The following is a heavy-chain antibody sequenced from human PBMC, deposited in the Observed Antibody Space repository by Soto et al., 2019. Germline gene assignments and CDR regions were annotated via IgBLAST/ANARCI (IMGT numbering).Heavy chain of an antibody. J-gene: IGHJ5*02. D-gene: IGHD2-21*01. CDR3: AREPLCGGKCYDNYFDP. CDR2: INIGNGNT. Sequence: QVQLVQSGAEVKRPGASVKISCKASGYRFIYYPIHWVRQAPGQGLEWMGWINIGNGNTQYSHNFQGRVTITSDTSATTVDMELSSLKSEDTAIYYCAREPLCGGKCYDNYFDPWGQGTLVTVSS. V-gene: IGHV1-3*04. CDR1: GYRFIYYP.